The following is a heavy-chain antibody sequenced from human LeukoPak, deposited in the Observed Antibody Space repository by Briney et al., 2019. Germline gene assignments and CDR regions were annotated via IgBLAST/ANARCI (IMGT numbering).Heavy chain of an antibody. CDR1: GFTFSSYW. D-gene: IGHD3-9*01. CDR2: IKQDGSES. Sequence: GGSLRPSCAASGFTFSSYWMSWVRQAPGKGLEWVANIKQDGSESYYVDSVKGRFTFSRDNAKNSLYLQINSLRAEDTAVYYCATSYDILIGYFGSWGQGTLVTVSS. V-gene: IGHV3-7*01. CDR3: ATSYDILIGYFGS. J-gene: IGHJ4*02.